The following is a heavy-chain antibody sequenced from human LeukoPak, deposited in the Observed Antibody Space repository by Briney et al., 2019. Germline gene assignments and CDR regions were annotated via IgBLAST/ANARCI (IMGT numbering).Heavy chain of an antibody. Sequence: GASVKVSCKASGYTFSSYDINWVRQATGQGLEWMGYMNPDSGNTGYAQNFQGRVTMTVNTSITTAYMELSSLRPEDTAVYYCARELRRDKYWGQGTLVTASS. CDR3: ARELRRDKY. D-gene: IGHD1-1*01. V-gene: IGHV1-8*01. CDR1: GYTFSSYD. CDR2: MNPDSGNT. J-gene: IGHJ4*02.